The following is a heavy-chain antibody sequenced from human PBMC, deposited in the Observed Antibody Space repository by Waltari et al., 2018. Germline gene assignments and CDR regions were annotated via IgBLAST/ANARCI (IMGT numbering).Heavy chain of an antibody. Sequence: QVQLVQSGAEVKKPGSSVKVSCKASGGTFSSYAISWVRQAPGHGLEWMGGFIPSFVTANDGAKCQCRVTITAEESTSTADMGLGRLRSGDTAVYYCAGVTYDYGSGSYDAVDIWGQGTMV. J-gene: IGHJ3*02. CDR1: GGTFSSYA. CDR3: AGVTYDYGSGSYDAVDI. V-gene: IGHV1-69*12. CDR2: FIPSFVTA. D-gene: IGHD3-10*01.